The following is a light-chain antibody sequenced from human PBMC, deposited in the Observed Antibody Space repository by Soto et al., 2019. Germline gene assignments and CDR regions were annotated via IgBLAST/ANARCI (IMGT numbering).Light chain of an antibody. CDR3: QQSYSTLRT. Sequence: DIQMTQSPSSLSASVGDRVTITCRASQSISSYLNWYQQKPGKAPKLLIHAASSLQSGVPSRFSGSGSGTDFTLSISSLQPEDFATYYCQQSYSTLRTFGPGTKVDIK. J-gene: IGKJ3*01. CDR1: QSISSY. V-gene: IGKV1-39*01. CDR2: AAS.